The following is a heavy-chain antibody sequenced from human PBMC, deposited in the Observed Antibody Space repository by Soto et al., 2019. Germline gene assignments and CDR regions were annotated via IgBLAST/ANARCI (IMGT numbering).Heavy chain of an antibody. CDR1: VFTFGDYA. CDR3: TKYPYPSGYAYYGMDV. J-gene: IGHJ6*04. Sequence: PGGSLRLSCTTSVFTFGDYAMSWSRQAPGKGLECLGFIRRKAYGWTTDYSASARGMFAISRDDSKSIAYRQMNSLKSEDTGVYYFTKYPYPSGYAYYGMDVWGDGTTVTVSS. D-gene: IGHD6-13*01. CDR2: IRRKAYGWTT. V-gene: IGHV3-49*03.